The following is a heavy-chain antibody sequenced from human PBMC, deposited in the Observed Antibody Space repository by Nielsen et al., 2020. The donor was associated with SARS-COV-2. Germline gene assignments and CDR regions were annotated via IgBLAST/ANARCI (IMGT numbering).Heavy chain of an antibody. CDR1: GFTFSSYS. CDR3: ARAVWGYCSSTSCYFDY. V-gene: IGHV3-21*04. CDR2: ISTSSSYI. Sequence: GGSLSLSCAASGFTFSSYSMNWVRQAPGKGLEWVSSISTSSSYIYYADSVKGRFTISRDNAKNPLYLQMNSLRAEDTALYHCARAVWGYCSSTSCYFDYWGQGTLVTVSS. J-gene: IGHJ4*02. D-gene: IGHD2-2*01.